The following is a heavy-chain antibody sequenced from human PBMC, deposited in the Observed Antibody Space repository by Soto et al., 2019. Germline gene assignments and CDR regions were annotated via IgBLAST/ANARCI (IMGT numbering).Heavy chain of an antibody. V-gene: IGHV3-21*01. D-gene: IGHD5-18*01. CDR1: GFTFSSYS. CDR3: ARDTAKQYYYYGMDV. CDR2: ISSSSSYI. Sequence: PGGSLRLSCAASGFTFSSYSMNWVRQAPGKGLEWVSSISSSSSYIYYADSVKGRFTISRDNAKNSLYLQMNSLRAEDTAVYYCARDTAKQYYYYGMDVWGQGTTVTVSS. J-gene: IGHJ6*02.